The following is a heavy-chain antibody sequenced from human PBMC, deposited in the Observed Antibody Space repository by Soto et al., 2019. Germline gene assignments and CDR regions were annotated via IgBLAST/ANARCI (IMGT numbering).Heavy chain of an antibody. J-gene: IGHJ4*02. V-gene: IGHV1-46*01. Sequence: ASVKVSCKASGYTFTSYYMHWVRQAPGQGLEWMGIINPSGGSTSYAQKFQGRVTMTRDTSTSTVYMELSSLRSEDTAVYYCARDDSYSSSWYPGFLAYWGQGTLVTVSS. CDR1: GYTFTSYY. D-gene: IGHD6-13*01. CDR3: ARDDSYSSSWYPGFLAY. CDR2: INPSGGST.